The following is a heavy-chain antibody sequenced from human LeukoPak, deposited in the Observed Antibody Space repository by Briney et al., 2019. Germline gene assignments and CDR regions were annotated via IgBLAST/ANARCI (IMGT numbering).Heavy chain of an antibody. CDR2: ISGSGVNT. CDR3: AKDQSDRGFNYGGYYFYGMDV. V-gene: IGHV3-23*01. D-gene: IGHD5-18*01. J-gene: IGHJ6*02. CDR1: GFTLSSYA. Sequence: GGSLRLSCAASGFTLSSYAMSWVRQAPGKGLEWVSAISGSGVNTYYADSVMGRFSISRDNSKNMLYLQMSSLRAEDTAVYYCAKDQSDRGFNYGGYYFYGMDVWGQGTSVTVSS.